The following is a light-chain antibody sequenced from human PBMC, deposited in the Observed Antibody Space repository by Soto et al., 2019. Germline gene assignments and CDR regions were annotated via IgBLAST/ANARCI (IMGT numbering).Light chain of an antibody. CDR2: EVR. CDR1: SSDVGNYNY. CDR3: SSYTISSTWV. Sequence: QSVLTQPASVSGSPGQSVTISCTGSSSDVGNYNYVSWYQQYPAKAPKLMIYEVRNRPSGVSNRFSGSTSGNTASLTISGLQADDEATYYCSSYTISSTWVFGGGTKLTVL. J-gene: IGLJ3*02. V-gene: IGLV2-14*03.